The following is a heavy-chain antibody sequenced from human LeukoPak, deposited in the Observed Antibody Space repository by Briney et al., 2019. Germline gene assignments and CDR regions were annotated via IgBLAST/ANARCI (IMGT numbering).Heavy chain of an antibody. CDR2: FSGSGGST. D-gene: IGHD4-17*01. V-gene: IGHV3-23*01. CDR3: AKEIYGDSTGGRFQH. CDR1: GFTFSSYA. J-gene: IGHJ1*01. Sequence: GGSLRLSCAASGFTFSSYAMSWVRQAPGKGLEWVSTFSGSGGSTYYADSVKGRFTISRDNSKNTLYLQMNSLRAEDTAVYYCAKEIYGDSTGGRFQHWGQGTLVTVSS.